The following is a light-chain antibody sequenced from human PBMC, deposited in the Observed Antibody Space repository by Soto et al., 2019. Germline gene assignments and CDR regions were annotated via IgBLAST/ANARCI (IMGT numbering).Light chain of an antibody. CDR3: QHYNSYPWT. J-gene: IGKJ1*01. V-gene: IGKV1-5*03. Sequence: DIQMTQSPSTLSTSVGDRVTITCRASQSISSWLAWYQQKPGKATKLLIYKASSLESGVPSRFSGSGSGTAFTLTISSLQPDDFATYYCQHYNSYPWTFGQGTKVEIK. CDR1: QSISSW. CDR2: KAS.